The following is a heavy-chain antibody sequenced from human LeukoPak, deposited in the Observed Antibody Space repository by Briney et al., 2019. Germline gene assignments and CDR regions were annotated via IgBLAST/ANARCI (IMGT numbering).Heavy chain of an antibody. CDR1: GFTFSSYW. CDR3: ARDQVGASYNWFDP. J-gene: IGHJ5*02. D-gene: IGHD1-26*01. CDR2: IKQDGSEK. V-gene: IGHV3-7*01. Sequence: PGGSLRLSCAASGFTFSSYWMSWVRQAPGKGREWVANIKQDGSEKYYVDSVKGRFTISRDNAKNSLYLQMNSLRAEDTAVYYCARDQVGASYNWFDPWGQGTLVTVSS.